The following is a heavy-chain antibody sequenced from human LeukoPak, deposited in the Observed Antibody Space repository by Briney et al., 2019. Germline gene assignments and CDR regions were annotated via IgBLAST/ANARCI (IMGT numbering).Heavy chain of an antibody. V-gene: IGHV3-64*01. CDR1: GFAFSSYA. CDR3: ARDFRYGSGFDY. Sequence: GGSLRLSCVASGFAFSSYALHWVRQAPGKGLQYVSGIGNGGSIDYANSVKGRFTISRDNSKNTLYLQMGSLRPEELAVYYCARDFRYGSGFDYWGQGTLVTVSS. D-gene: IGHD5-18*01. J-gene: IGHJ4*02. CDR2: IGNGGSI.